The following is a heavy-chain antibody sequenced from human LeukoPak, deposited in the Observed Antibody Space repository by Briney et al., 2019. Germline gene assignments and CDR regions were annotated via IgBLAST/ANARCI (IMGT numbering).Heavy chain of an antibody. CDR2: VSWDGTVT. J-gene: IGHJ4*02. D-gene: IGHD3-10*01. CDR1: GFTFDDYN. V-gene: IGHV3-43*01. CDR3: AKGGVTIITKKDYLEY. Sequence: GGSLWLSCAASGFTFDDYNMHWVRQVPGRGLEWVSLVSWDGTVTYYRDSVEGRFTISRDNSKNFLYLQMNSLKSEDAGFYFCAKGGVTIITKKDYLEYWGPGTLVTVSS.